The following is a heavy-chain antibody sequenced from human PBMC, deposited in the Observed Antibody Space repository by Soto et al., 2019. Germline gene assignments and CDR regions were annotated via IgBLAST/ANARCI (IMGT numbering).Heavy chain of an antibody. Sequence: SETLSLTCSVSGGSISSGGYYWSWTRQHPGKGLEWIGYTHYSGATYYNPPLKNRVTISVDTSNNQLSLRLSSVTAADTAIYYCARSEGSGVNRWFDPWGQGTLVTVSS. D-gene: IGHD3-10*01. V-gene: IGHV4-31*03. CDR1: GGSISSGGYY. CDR3: ARSEGSGVNRWFDP. CDR2: THYSGAT. J-gene: IGHJ5*02.